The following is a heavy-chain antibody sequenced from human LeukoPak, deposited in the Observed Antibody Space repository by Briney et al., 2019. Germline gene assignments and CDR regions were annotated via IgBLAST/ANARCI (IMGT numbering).Heavy chain of an antibody. CDR1: EFTFSNYA. CDR2: ISGGGGST. D-gene: IGHD1-14*01. CDR3: AKGSGINHYHWIDP. J-gene: IGHJ5*02. Sequence: PGGSLTLSCAASEFTFSNYAMNWVRQPPGKGLEWVSGISGGGGSTYYAESVKGRFTISRDNSKNTLYLPMASLRAEDTALYYCAKGSGINHYHWIDPWGQGTLVTVSS. V-gene: IGHV3-23*01.